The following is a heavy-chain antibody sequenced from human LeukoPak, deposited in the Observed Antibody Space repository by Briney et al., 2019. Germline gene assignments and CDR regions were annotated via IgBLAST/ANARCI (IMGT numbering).Heavy chain of an antibody. J-gene: IGHJ4*02. CDR3: ARDRNDFWSGYTY. Sequence: GGSLRLSCAASGFTFSSYWMSWVRQAPGKGLEWVANIKQDGSEKYYVDSVKGRFTISRDNAKNSLYLQMNSLRAEDTAVYYCARDRNDFWSGYTYWGQGTLVTVSS. D-gene: IGHD3-3*01. CDR1: GFTFSSYW. CDR2: IKQDGSEK. V-gene: IGHV3-7*01.